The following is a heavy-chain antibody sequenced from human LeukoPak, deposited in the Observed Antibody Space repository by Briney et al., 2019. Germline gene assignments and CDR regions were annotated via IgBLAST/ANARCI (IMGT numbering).Heavy chain of an antibody. J-gene: IGHJ3*02. Sequence: TSETLSLTCTVSGGSISSYYWSWIRQPPGKGLEWIGYINHSGSTYYNPSLKSRVTISVDTSKNQFSLKLSSVTAADTAVYYCARVSTGTDAFDIWGQGTMVTVSS. CDR3: ARVSTGTDAFDI. D-gene: IGHD1-1*01. V-gene: IGHV4-59*01. CDR1: GGSISSYY. CDR2: INHSGST.